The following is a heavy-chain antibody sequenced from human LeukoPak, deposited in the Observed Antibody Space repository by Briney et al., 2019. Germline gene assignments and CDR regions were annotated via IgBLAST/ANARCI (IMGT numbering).Heavy chain of an antibody. CDR3: ARSDKYVWFDP. CDR1: GGSISSSDW. Sequence: SETLSLTCAVSGGSISSSDWWSWVRQPPGKGLEWIGEVYHSGSTKHNPSLMSRVTMSVDKPKNQFSLRLSSVTAADTAVYYCARSDKYVWFDPWGQGTLVTVSS. CDR2: VYHSGST. V-gene: IGHV4-4*02. D-gene: IGHD2/OR15-2a*01. J-gene: IGHJ5*02.